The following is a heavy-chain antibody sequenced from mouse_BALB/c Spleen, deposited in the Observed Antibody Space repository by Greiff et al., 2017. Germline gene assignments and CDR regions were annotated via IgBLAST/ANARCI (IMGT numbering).Heavy chain of an antibody. Sequence: VKVVESGAELVRPGTSVKVSCKASGYAFTNYLIEWVKQRPGQGLEWIGVINPGSGGTNYNEKFKGKATLTADKSSSTAYMQLSSLTSDDSAVYFCARSDYYGSPLDYWGQGTTLTVSS. CDR3: ARSDYYGSPLDY. CDR2: INPGSGGT. V-gene: IGHV1-54*01. D-gene: IGHD1-1*01. CDR1: GYAFTNYL. J-gene: IGHJ2*01.